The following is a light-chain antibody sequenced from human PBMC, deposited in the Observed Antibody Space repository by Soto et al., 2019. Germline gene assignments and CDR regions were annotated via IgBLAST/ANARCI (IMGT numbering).Light chain of an antibody. Sequence: EIVLTQSPATLSLSPVERATPSCRASQSVSSYLAWYQQKPGQAPRLLIYDASNRATCIPARFSGSGSGTDFTLTISSLEPEDFAVYYCQQRSNWPLTFGGGTKVDI. CDR2: DAS. J-gene: IGKJ4*01. CDR1: QSVSSY. V-gene: IGKV3-11*01. CDR3: QQRSNWPLT.